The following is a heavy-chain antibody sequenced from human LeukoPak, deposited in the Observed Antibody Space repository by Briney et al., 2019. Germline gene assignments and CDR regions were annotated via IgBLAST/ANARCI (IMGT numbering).Heavy chain of an antibody. Sequence: GTSVKVSCKASGGTFRSYAISWVRQAPGQGLEWIGRIIRIFGTRNYAQKFQGRVTIITDESTSTAYMELSSLRSEDTAVYYCAKDGGGSYGYGAGDYFDYWGQGTLVTVSS. V-gene: IGHV1-69*05. J-gene: IGHJ4*02. CDR3: AKDGGGSYGYGAGDYFDY. CDR2: IIRIFGTR. CDR1: GGTFRSYA. D-gene: IGHD1-26*01.